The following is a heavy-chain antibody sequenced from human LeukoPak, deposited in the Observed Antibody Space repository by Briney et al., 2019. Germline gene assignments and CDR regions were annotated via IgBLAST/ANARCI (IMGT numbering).Heavy chain of an antibody. CDR2: ISGSGGTT. CDR1: GFTFSSYA. V-gene: IGHV3-23*01. J-gene: IGHJ4*02. CDR3: AKVLYSRSSVDY. D-gene: IGHD6-6*01. Sequence: GGSLRLSCAASGFTFSSYAMNWVRQAPGKGLEWVSTISGSGGTTNYADAVQGRFTISRDNSKNTLCLQMSSLRAEDTAVYYCAKVLYSRSSVDYWGQGTLVTVSS.